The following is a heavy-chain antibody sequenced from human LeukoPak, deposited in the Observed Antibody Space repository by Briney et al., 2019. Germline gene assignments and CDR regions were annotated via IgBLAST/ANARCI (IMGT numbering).Heavy chain of an antibody. D-gene: IGHD6-19*01. Sequence: GGSLRLSCAASGFTVRSNYMSWVRQAPGKGLEWVSVIYSGGSTYYADSVKGRFTISRDNSKNTLYLQMNSLRAEDTAVYYCARTGGSGSPAYYFDYWGQGTLVTVSS. CDR1: GFTVRSNY. V-gene: IGHV3-66*01. CDR3: ARTGGSGSPAYYFDY. J-gene: IGHJ4*02. CDR2: IYSGGST.